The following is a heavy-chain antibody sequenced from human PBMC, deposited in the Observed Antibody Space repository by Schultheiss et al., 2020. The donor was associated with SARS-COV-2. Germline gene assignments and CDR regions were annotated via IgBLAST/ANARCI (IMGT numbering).Heavy chain of an antibody. J-gene: IGHJ4*02. V-gene: IGHV3-33*01. CDR2: IWYDGSNK. CDR1: GFTFSSYG. CDR3: AREATVTTSFDY. Sequence: GGSLRLSCAASGFTFSSYGMHWVRQAPGKGLEWVAVIWYDGSNKYYADSVKGRFTISRDNSKNTLYLQMNSLRAEDTAVYYCAREATVTTSFDYWGQGTLGTV. D-gene: IGHD4-17*01.